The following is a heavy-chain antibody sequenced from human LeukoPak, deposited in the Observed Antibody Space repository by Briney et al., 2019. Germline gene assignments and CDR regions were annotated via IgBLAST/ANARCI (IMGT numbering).Heavy chain of an antibody. CDR3: ARQAGGTSGPFDY. J-gene: IGHJ4*02. CDR2: IYPSGST. D-gene: IGHD4-23*01. V-gene: IGHV4-4*09. CDR1: GGSISSYY. Sequence: SETLSLTCTVSGGSISSYYWSWIRQPPGKGLEWIGYIYPSGSTNYNPSLESRVTISVDTSRNQFSLKLSSVTAADTAVYYCARQAGGTSGPFDYWGQGTLVTVSS.